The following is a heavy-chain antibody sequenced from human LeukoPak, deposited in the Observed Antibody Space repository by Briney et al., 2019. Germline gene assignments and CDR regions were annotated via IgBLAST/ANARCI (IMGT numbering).Heavy chain of an antibody. J-gene: IGHJ4*02. Sequence: SETLSLTCAVSGGSIDTGSKYWSWIRQSPGKGLEWIGYIYYSGSTNYNPSLKSRVTISVDTSKNQFSLKLTSVAAADTAVYYCARGRGSDYWGQGTLVTVSS. V-gene: IGHV4-61*01. CDR2: IYYSGST. CDR3: ARGRGSDY. D-gene: IGHD3-16*01. CDR1: GGSIDTGSKY.